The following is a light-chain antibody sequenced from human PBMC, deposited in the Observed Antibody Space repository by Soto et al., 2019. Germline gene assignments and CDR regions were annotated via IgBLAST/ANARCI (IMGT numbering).Light chain of an antibody. Sequence: QSVLTQPPSVSAAPGQRVTISCSGSSSNIGAGYDVHWYQQLPGTAPKLLIFGNTKRPSGVPDRFSGSKSGSSASLAITGLQAEDEADYYCQSTSLSDFHVFGNGTKVTVL. CDR2: GNT. CDR1: SSNIGAGYD. V-gene: IGLV1-40*01. CDR3: QSTSLSDFHV. J-gene: IGLJ1*01.